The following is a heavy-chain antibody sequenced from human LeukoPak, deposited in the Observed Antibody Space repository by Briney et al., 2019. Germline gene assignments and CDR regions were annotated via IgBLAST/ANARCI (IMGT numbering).Heavy chain of an antibody. CDR3: ARDKSGGYYPLDY. J-gene: IGHJ4*02. V-gene: IGHV1-69*13. CDR2: IIPIFGTA. Sequence: SVKVSCKASGGTFSSYAISWVRQAPGQGLEWMGGIIPIFGTANYAQKFQGRVTITADESTSTAYMELSSLRSEDTAVYYCARDKSGGYYPLDYWGQGTLVTVSS. CDR1: GGTFSSYA. D-gene: IGHD1-26*01.